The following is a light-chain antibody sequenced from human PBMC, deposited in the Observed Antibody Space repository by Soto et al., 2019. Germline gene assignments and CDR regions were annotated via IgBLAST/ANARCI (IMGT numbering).Light chain of an antibody. V-gene: IGKV1-39*01. CDR1: QSISSY. Sequence: DIEMTQSPSSLSASVGDRVTITCRASQSISSYLTWYQQKPGKAPMLLIYAASSWPSGIPSRFSGSGSGTDFTLTISSLKPEDFATYYCQQSYSTPYTFGQGTKVEIK. CDR3: QQSYSTPYT. CDR2: AAS. J-gene: IGKJ2*01.